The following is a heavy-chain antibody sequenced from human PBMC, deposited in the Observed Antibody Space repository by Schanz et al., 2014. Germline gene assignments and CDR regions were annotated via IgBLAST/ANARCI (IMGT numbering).Heavy chain of an antibody. J-gene: IGHJ3*01. CDR3: ARDGGRDGYNLAFDV. D-gene: IGHD5-12*01. CDR2: MYINSGST. CDR1: GFTVNTNY. Sequence: VHLVESGGGLVKPGGSLRLSCAVSGFTVNTNYMSWVRQAPGKGLEWISSMYINSGSTQYADSVKGRFIISRDRSKNTLLLQMNSLRAEDKAVYFCARDGGRDGYNLAFDVWGQGTLVTVSS. V-gene: IGHV3-53*01.